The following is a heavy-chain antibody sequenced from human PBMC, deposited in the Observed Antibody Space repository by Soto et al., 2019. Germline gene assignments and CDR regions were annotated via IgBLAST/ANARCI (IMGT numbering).Heavy chain of an antibody. CDR1: LFTFSGYS. V-gene: IGHV3-21*01. J-gene: IGHJ4*02. D-gene: IGHD6-6*01. CDR2: ISSSSSYI. Sequence: GGALRHSCATPLFTFSGYSMNWFRQAPGKGLEWVSSISSSSSYIYYADSMKGRFTISRDNAKNSLYLQMNSLRAEDTAVYYCARDSSDFDYWGPGTLVNVSS. CDR3: ARDSSDFDY.